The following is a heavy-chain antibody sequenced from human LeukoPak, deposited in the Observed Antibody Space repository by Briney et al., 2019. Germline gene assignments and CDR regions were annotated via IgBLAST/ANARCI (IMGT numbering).Heavy chain of an antibody. CDR1: GYTFTDYF. Sequence: ASVKVSCKASGYTFTDYFMNWVRQAPGQGLEWMGGINPKSCGTVYARKFQGRVTMTRDTAIITAYMELSRVRSDDTAVYCCARVAPNRRYCSGGSCLNYFDYWGQGTLVTVSS. D-gene: IGHD2-15*01. CDR2: INPKSCGT. J-gene: IGHJ4*02. CDR3: ARVAPNRRYCSGGSCLNYFDY. V-gene: IGHV1-2*02.